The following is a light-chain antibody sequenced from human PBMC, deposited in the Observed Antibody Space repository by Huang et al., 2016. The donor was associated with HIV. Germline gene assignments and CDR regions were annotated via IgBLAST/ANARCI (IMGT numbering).Light chain of an antibody. CDR3: QQYNKWPPYT. J-gene: IGKJ2*01. CDR2: GAS. Sequence: VLTQSPATLSVSPGERATLTCRASESILRNLAWYQQRPGQLPRLLIDGASVRLPGIPDRFRGSGSGTEFSLTISSLQSEDFAVYYCQQYNKWPPYTCGQGTKLEIK. V-gene: IGKV3-15*01. CDR1: ESILRN.